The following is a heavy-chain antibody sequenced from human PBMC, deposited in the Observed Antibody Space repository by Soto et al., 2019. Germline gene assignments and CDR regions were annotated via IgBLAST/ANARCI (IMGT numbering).Heavy chain of an antibody. CDR2: IYPGDSDT. D-gene: IGHD6-13*01. Sequence: WVRQMPGKGLEWMGIIYPGDSDTRYSPSFQGQVTISADKSISTAYLQWSSLKASDTAMYYCASAPGIAAAKVTQYYYYGMDVWGQGTTVTVSS. V-gene: IGHV5-51*01. J-gene: IGHJ6*02. CDR3: ASAPGIAAAKVTQYYYYGMDV.